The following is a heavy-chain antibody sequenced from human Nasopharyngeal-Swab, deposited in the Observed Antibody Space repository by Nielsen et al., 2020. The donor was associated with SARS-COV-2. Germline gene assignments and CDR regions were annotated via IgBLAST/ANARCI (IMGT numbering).Heavy chain of an antibody. J-gene: IGHJ4*02. D-gene: IGHD1-26*01. Sequence: ASVKVSCKASGYTFTGHYMHWVRQAPGQGLEWMGRIDPNSGGTNYAQKFQGRVTMTRDTSISTAYMDLSRLTPDDTAVYYCARGSGLDLTTNWGQGTLVTVSS. CDR2: IDPNSGGT. CDR3: ARGSGLDLTTN. V-gene: IGHV1-2*06. CDR1: GYTFTGHY.